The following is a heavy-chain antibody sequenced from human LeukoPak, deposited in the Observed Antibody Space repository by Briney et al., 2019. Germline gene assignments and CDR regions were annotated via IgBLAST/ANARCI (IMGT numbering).Heavy chain of an antibody. V-gene: IGHV1-69*04. J-gene: IGHJ5*02. CDR3: ARESVANGDWFDP. CDR2: IIPILGIA. Sequence: ASVKVSCKASGGTFSSYAISWVRQAPGQGLEWMGRIIPILGIANYAQKFQGRVTITADKSTSTAYMELSSLRSEDTAVYYCARESVANGDWFDPWGQGTLVTVSS. CDR1: GGTFSSYA. D-gene: IGHD2-8*01.